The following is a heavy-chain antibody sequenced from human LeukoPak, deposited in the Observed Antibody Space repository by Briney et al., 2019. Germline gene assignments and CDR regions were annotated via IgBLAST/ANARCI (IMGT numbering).Heavy chain of an antibody. CDR1: GFTFKNYA. J-gene: IGHJ6*02. CDR2: IKQDGSEK. Sequence: PGGSLRLSCAASGFTFKNYAMSWVRQAPGKGLEWVANIKQDGSEKYYVDSVKGRFTISRDNAKNSLYLQMNSLRAEDTAVYYCARGYSSTWYDYGMDVWGQGTTVTVSS. CDR3: ARGYSSTWYDYGMDV. D-gene: IGHD6-13*01. V-gene: IGHV3-7*01.